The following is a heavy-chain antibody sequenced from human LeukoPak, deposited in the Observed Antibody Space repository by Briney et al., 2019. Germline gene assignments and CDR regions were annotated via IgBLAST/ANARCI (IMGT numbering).Heavy chain of an antibody. D-gene: IGHD2-15*01. CDR1: GFTFSSYA. CDR2: ISYDGSNK. CDR3: AVGYCSGGSCYFVY. Sequence: GGSLRLPCAASGFTFSSYAMHWVRKAPGKGVEWVAVISYDGSNKYYADSVKGRFTISRDNSKNTLSLQMNSLRAEDTAVYYCAVGYCSGGSCYFVYWGQGTLVTVSS. J-gene: IGHJ4*02. V-gene: IGHV3-30*04.